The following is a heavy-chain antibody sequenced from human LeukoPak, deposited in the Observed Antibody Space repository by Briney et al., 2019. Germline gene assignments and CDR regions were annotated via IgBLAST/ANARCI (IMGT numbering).Heavy chain of an antibody. D-gene: IGHD1-26*01. V-gene: IGHV3-66*01. CDR1: GFTVSSNY. Sequence: GGSLRLSCAASGFTVSSNYMSWVRQAPGKGLEWVSVIYSGGSTYYADSVKGRFTISRDNSKNTLHLQMNSLRAEDTAVYYCARDSTDVGATAFDYWGQGTLVTVSS. CDR3: ARDSTDVGATAFDY. CDR2: IYSGGST. J-gene: IGHJ4*02.